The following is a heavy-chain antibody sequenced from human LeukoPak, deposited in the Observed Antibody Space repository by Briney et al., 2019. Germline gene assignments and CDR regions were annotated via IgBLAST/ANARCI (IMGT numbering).Heavy chain of an antibody. D-gene: IGHD3-9*01. Sequence: EASVKVSCKASGYTFTSYGISWVRQAPGQGLEWMGWISAYNGNTNYAQKLQGRVTMTTDTSTSTAYMELRSLRSDDTAVYYCARIPYDILTGCSVPHFDYWGQGTLVTVSS. J-gene: IGHJ4*02. V-gene: IGHV1-18*01. CDR1: GYTFTSYG. CDR3: ARIPYDILTGCSVPHFDY. CDR2: ISAYNGNT.